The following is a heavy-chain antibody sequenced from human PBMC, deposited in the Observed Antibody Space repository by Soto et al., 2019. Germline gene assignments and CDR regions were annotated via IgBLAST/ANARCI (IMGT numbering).Heavy chain of an antibody. CDR1: SGSISSSNW. J-gene: IGHJ4*02. V-gene: IGHV4-4*02. D-gene: IGHD3-3*01. CDR3: ARTYYDFWSGDFGDNTHGTFFDY. Sequence: QVQLQESGPGLVKPSGTLSLTCAVSSGSISSSNWWSWVRQPPGKGLEWIGDIYHRGSTNYNPSLKSRVTISVDKSKSQFSLKLSSVTAADTAVYYCARTYYDFWSGDFGDNTHGTFFDYWGQGTLVTVSS. CDR2: IYHRGST.